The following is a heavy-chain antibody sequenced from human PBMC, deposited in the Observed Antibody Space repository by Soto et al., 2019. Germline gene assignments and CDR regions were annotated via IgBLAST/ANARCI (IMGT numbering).Heavy chain of an antibody. V-gene: IGHV1-69*01. D-gene: IGHD3-3*01. J-gene: IGHJ6*02. CDR1: GGTFSNYA. CDR3: ARDAIFGVVIRGIDYYYGMDV. CDR2: IIPIFGTT. Sequence: QVQLVQSGAEVKKPGSSVKVSYKASGGTFSNYAISWVRQAPGQGLEWMGGIIPIFGTTNYAQKFQGRVTITADESTSTAYMELSSLRSEDTAVYYCARDAIFGVVIRGIDYYYGMDVWGQGTTVTVSS.